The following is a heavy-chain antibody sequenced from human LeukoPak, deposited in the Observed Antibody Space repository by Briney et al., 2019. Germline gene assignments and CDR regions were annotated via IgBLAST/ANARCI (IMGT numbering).Heavy chain of an antibody. CDR1: GGSISSYY. CDR3: ARAEYSGYDYSRLDAFDI. CDR2: IYYSGST. V-gene: IGHV4-59*12. Sequence: SETLSLTCTVSGGSISSYYWSWIRQPPGKGLEWIGYIYYSGSTNYNPSLKSRVTISVDTSKNQFSLKLSSVTAADTAVYYCARAEYSGYDYSRLDAFDIWGQGTMVTVSS. D-gene: IGHD5-12*01. J-gene: IGHJ3*02.